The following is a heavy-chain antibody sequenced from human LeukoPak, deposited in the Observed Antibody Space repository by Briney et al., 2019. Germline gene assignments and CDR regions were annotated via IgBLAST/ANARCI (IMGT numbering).Heavy chain of an antibody. J-gene: IGHJ5*01. CDR2: IYHSGST. CDR1: GYSISSGYY. D-gene: IGHD3-10*01. Sequence: SETLSLTCTVSGYSISSGYYWGWIRQPPGKGLEWIGSIYHSGSTYYNPSLKSRVTMSVDTSKNQFSLKLSFVTAADTAVYYCATDGMVRGPDAWFDSWGQGTLVTVSS. V-gene: IGHV4-38-2*02. CDR3: ATDGMVRGPDAWFDS.